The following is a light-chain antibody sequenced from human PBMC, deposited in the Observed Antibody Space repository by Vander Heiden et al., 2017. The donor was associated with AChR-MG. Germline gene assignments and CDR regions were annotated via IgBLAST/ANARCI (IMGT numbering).Light chain of an antibody. CDR2: DAS. J-gene: IGKJ5*01. Sequence: AIQLTQSPSSLSASVGDRVTITCRASQGISSALAWYQQKPGKAPKLLIYDASSFERGVPSKVSGSGSGTGFTLTISSLQPEDFATYYCQQFNSYLQVITFGQGTPLEIK. CDR1: QGISSA. CDR3: QQFNSYLQVIT. V-gene: IGKV1-13*02.